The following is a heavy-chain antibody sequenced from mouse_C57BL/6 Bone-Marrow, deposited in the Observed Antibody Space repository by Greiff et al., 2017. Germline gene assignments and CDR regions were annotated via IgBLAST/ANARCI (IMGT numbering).Heavy chain of an antibody. CDR1: GYTFTSYW. J-gene: IGHJ2*01. V-gene: IGHV1-69*01. CDR3: ARGTDYFDY. D-gene: IGHD3-3*01. CDR2: IDPSDSYT. Sequence: VQLQQPGAELVMPGASVKLSCKASGYTFTSYWMHWVKQRPGQGLEWIGEIDPSDSYTNYNQKFKGKSTLTVDKSSSTAYMQLSSLTSEDSAVYYSARGTDYFDYWGQGTTLTVSS.